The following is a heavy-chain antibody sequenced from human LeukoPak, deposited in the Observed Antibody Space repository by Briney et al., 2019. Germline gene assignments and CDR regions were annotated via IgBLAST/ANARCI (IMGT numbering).Heavy chain of an antibody. J-gene: IGHJ4*02. CDR1: GDSISTSSSY. D-gene: IGHD5-18*01. CDR3: ARVRYSYGQDFDY. V-gene: IGHV4-39*07. Sequence: SEALSLTCSVSGDSISTSSSYWGWIRQPTGKGLEWIGSIYYSGSTYYNPSLKSRVTISVDTSKNQFSLKRSSVTAADTAVYYCARVRYSYGQDFDYWGQGTLVTVSS. CDR2: IYYSGST.